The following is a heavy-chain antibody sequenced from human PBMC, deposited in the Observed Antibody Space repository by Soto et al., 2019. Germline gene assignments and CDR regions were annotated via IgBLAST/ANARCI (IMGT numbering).Heavy chain of an antibody. CDR1: GFTFSTYL. Sequence: EEHLVESGGGLVQPGGSLRLSCAASGFTFSTYLMSWVRQAPGKGLEWVANIKYDGSETYYVDSVKGRFTISRDNAKTSLYLQMNSLRGEDTAVYYCARYSSAWGLWGQGTLVTVSS. CDR2: IKYDGSET. V-gene: IGHV3-7*01. D-gene: IGHD6-19*01. J-gene: IGHJ4*02. CDR3: ARYSSAWGL.